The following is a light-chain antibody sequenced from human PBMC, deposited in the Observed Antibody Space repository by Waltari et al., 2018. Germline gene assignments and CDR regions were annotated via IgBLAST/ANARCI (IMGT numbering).Light chain of an antibody. J-gene: IGKJ1*01. CDR1: QSVSRT. CDR3: QHYVSLPAT. V-gene: IGKV3-20*01. CDR2: GAS. Sequence: EIVLTQSPGTLFLSPGEGATLSCRASQSVSRTLAWYQQKPGQAPRLLIYGASSRATGIPDRFSCGGSGTDFSLTISRLEPDDSAVYFCQHYVSLPATFGQGTKVEIK.